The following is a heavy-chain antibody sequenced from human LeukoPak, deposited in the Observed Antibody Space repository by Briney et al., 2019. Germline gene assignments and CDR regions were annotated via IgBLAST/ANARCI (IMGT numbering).Heavy chain of an antibody. V-gene: IGHV4-34*01. Sequence: SETLSLTCAVFGGSLNDHYWIWIRQPPGQGLEWIGEINHFGTTKYNSSLKSRVTISIDASKKQLSLKLNSVTAADTALYYCARGFNYMDVWGKGTTVTV. J-gene: IGHJ6*03. CDR2: INHFGTT. CDR3: ARGFNYMDV. CDR1: GGSLNDHY.